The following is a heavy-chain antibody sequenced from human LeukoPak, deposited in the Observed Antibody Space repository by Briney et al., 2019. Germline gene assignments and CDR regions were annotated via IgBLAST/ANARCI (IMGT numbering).Heavy chain of an antibody. Sequence: GGSLRLSCAASGFTLSGSDVHWVRQASGKGLEWIGRIKTKPEKYVTAYVESVKGRFTISRDDSKNTAYLQMNSLKTEDTAVYYCIRRNIAASWCFDLWGRGTLVTVSS. D-gene: IGHD6-25*01. CDR2: IKTKPEKYVT. V-gene: IGHV3-73*01. CDR1: GFTLSGSD. J-gene: IGHJ2*01. CDR3: IRRNIAASWCFDL.